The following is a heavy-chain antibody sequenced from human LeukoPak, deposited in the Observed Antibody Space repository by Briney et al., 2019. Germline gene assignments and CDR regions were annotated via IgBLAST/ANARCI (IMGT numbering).Heavy chain of an antibody. V-gene: IGHV3-21*01. D-gene: IGHD3-22*01. CDR1: GFTFSSYS. CDR2: ISSSSSYI. CDR3: ASDPETSHYYDSSGYSYYYYGMDV. J-gene: IGHJ6*02. Sequence: GGCLRLSCAASGFTFSSYSMNWVRQAPGKGLEWVSSISSSSSYIYYADSVKGRFTISRDNAKNSLYLQMNSLRAEDTAVYYCASDPETSHYYDSSGYSYYYYGMDVWGQGTTVTVSS.